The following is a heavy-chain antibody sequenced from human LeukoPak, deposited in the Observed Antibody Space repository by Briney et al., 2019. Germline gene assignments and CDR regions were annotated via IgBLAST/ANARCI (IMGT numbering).Heavy chain of an antibody. CDR1: GGSISSGTYC. CDR3: ARDLSNYDYIWGSYRATDAFDI. J-gene: IGHJ3*02. Sequence: SETLSLTCTVSGGSISSGTYCWSWIRQHPGKGLEWIGYIYYSGSTSYNPSLKSRVTISVDTSKNQFSLKLSSVTAADTAKYYCARDLSNYDYIWGSYRATDAFDIWGQGTMVTVSS. V-gene: IGHV4-31*03. CDR2: IYYSGST. D-gene: IGHD3-16*02.